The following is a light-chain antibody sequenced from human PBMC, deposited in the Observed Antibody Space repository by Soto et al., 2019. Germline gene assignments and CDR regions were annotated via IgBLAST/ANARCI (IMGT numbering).Light chain of an antibody. CDR1: QSFSSSY. J-gene: IGKJ2*01. CDR2: GAS. CDR3: RQYGSSVYT. V-gene: IGKV3-20*01. Sequence: EIVLTQSPGTLSLSPGERATLSCRASQSFSSSYLAWYQQKPGQAPRLLIYGASSRATGIPDRVSGSGSGTDFTLTISRLEPEDCAVYYCRQYGSSVYTFGQGTKLEIK.